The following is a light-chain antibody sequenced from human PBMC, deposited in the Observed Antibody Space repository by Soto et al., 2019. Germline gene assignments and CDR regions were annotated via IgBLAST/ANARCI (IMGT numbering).Light chain of an antibody. CDR1: QNISVY. CDR2: GAS. CDR3: QQSRSWPRT. V-gene: IGKV3-15*01. J-gene: IGKJ4*02. Sequence: EIVLTQSPGTLSVSPGERATLSCRASQNISVYLAWYQQKPGQAPRLLIYGASTRATDMSGTFSGRGSGTEFTLTISNVRPEDFAVYYCQQSRSWPRTLGRGTKVDIK.